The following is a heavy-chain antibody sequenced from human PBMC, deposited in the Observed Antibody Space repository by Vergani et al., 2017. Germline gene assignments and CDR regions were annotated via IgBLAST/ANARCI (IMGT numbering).Heavy chain of an antibody. D-gene: IGHD6-6*01. Sequence: EVQLDESGGGLVLPGRSLRLSCVASGFTSAGYAMHWVRQAPGKGLGWVSGISWNSNSIGYADSVKGRFTISRDNAKNSLYLQMNSLRAEDTALYYCAKDLGTSSGGGWFDPWGQGTLVTVSS. CDR2: ISWNSNSI. V-gene: IGHV3-9*02. J-gene: IGHJ5*02. CDR1: GFTSAGYA. CDR3: AKDLGTSSGGGWFDP.